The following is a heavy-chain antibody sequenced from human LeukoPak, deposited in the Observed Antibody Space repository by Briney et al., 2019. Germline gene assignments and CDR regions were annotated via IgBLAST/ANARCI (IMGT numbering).Heavy chain of an antibody. CDR3: ASIAPLEWLLFDY. CDR2: IKQDGSEK. CDR1: GFTFSSYW. D-gene: IGHD3-3*01. V-gene: IGHV3-7*01. J-gene: IGHJ4*02. Sequence: GGSLRLSCAASGFTFSSYWMSWVRQAPGKGLECVANIKQDGSEKYYVDSVKGRFTISRDNAKNSLYLQMNSLRAEDTAVYYCASIAPLEWLLFDYWGQGTLVTVSS.